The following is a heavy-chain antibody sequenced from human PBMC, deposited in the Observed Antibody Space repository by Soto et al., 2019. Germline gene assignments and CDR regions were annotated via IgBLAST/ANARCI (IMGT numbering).Heavy chain of an antibody. J-gene: IGHJ4*02. CDR3: ATGRHDYGDSYFDY. D-gene: IGHD4-17*01. V-gene: IGHV4-59*01. Sequence: PSETQCLTNTVAGGYISSYYWSWILQPPGKELEWIGYIYSSGSSNYNPSLKSRVTISVDTSKNQFSLKVSSVTAADTAVYYCATGRHDYGDSYFDYWGQGTPVTVSS. CDR2: IYSSGSS. CDR1: GGYISSYY.